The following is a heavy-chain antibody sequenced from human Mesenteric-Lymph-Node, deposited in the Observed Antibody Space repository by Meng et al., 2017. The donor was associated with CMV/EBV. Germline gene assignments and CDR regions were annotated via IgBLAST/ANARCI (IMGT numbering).Heavy chain of an antibody. Sequence: GESLKISCKGSGYSFTSYWIGWVRQMPGKGLEWMGVVHPDDSDTRYRPSFRGQVTISADKSISTAYLQWSSLRASDSALYFCAISGSYGSAFDYWGQGTLVTVSS. CDR3: AISGSYGSAFDY. CDR1: GYSFTSYW. V-gene: IGHV5-51*01. J-gene: IGHJ4*01. CDR2: VHPDDSDT. D-gene: IGHD5-18*01.